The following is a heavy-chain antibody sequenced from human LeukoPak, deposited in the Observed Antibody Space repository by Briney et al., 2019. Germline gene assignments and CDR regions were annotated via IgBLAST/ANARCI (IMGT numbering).Heavy chain of an antibody. CDR2: IIPIFGTA. J-gene: IGHJ3*02. D-gene: IGHD3-22*01. V-gene: IGHV1-69*06. CDR1: GGTFSSYA. CDR3: AREPVYYFDSSGYSDAFDI. Sequence: ASVKVSCKASGGTFSSYAISWVRQAPGQGLEWMGGIIPIFGTANYAQKFQGRVTITADKSTSTAYMELSSLGSEDTAVYYCAREPVYYFDSSGYSDAFDIWGQGTMVTVSS.